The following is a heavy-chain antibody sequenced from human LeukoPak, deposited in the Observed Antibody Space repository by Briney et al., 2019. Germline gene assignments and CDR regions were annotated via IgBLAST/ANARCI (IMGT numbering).Heavy chain of an antibody. D-gene: IGHD5-18*01. CDR3: ARSWRAMVPFDY. CDR1: GDSITSGSYY. Sequence: PSETLSLTCTVSGDSITSGSYYWGWIRQPPGKGLEWIGSIYYSGSTYYNPSLKSRVTISVDTSKNQFSLKLSSVTAADTAVYYCARSWRAMVPFDYWGQGTLVTVSS. J-gene: IGHJ4*02. V-gene: IGHV4-39*07. CDR2: IYYSGST.